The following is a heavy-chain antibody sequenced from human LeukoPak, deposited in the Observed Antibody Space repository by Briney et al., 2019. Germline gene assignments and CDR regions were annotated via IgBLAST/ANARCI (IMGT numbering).Heavy chain of an antibody. CDR2: IYYSGST. D-gene: IGHD4-17*01. V-gene: IGHV4-39*07. CDR1: GGSISSGSYY. Sequence: SETLSLTCTVSGGSISSGSYYWGWIRQPPGKGLEWIGSIYYSGSTYYNPSLKSRVTISVDTSKNQFSLKLSSVTAAGTAVYYCAADYGDNWFDPWGQGTLVTVSS. J-gene: IGHJ5*02. CDR3: AADYGDNWFDP.